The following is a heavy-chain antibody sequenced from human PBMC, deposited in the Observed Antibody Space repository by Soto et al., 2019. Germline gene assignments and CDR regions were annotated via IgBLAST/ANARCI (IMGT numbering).Heavy chain of an antibody. D-gene: IGHD3-10*01. CDR2: TIPIFDTP. CDR1: GGTFGNLG. CDR3: ARDREDGSGTKYNWFDS. Sequence: QMQLVQSGAEVKKPGSSVKISCKASGGTFGNLGISWLRQAPGQGLEWMGGTIPIFDTPHYAVKFRDRVTITADATTTAYLELTSLTSADTATYYCARDREDGSGTKYNWFDSWGQGTLVTVSS. J-gene: IGHJ5*01. V-gene: IGHV1-69*01.